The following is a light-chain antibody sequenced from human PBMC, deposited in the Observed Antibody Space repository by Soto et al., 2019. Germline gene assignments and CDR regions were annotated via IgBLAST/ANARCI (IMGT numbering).Light chain of an antibody. V-gene: IGKV1-39*01. Sequence: DIQMTQSPSSLSASIGDSVTITCRASENINSYLNWYQQKPGKAPKLLIYAAARLQSGVPSRFSGSGSGTEFTLTISGLQPDDFAIYYCQQSYSTPYTFGPGTNLEIK. J-gene: IGKJ2*01. CDR1: ENINSY. CDR3: QQSYSTPYT. CDR2: AAA.